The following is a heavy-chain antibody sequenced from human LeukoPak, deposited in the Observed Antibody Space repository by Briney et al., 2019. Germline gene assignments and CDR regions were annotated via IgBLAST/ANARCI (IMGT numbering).Heavy chain of an antibody. CDR1: GFTFSSYW. Sequence: GGSLRLSCAASGFTFSSYWMHWVRQAPGKGLVWVSRINSDGSSTSYADSVKGRFTISRDNAKNTLYLQMNSLRAEDTAMYYCARDLIAVAGRNWFDPWGQGNLVTVSS. J-gene: IGHJ5*02. V-gene: IGHV3-74*01. CDR3: ARDLIAVAGRNWFDP. D-gene: IGHD6-13*01. CDR2: INSDGSST.